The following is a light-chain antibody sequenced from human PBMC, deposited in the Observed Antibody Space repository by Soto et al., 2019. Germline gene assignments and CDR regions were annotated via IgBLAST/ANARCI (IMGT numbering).Light chain of an antibody. CDR3: QHTYSTPLT. CDR1: QSISAY. J-gene: IGKJ4*01. V-gene: IGKV1-39*01. CDR2: GAA. Sequence: DIQMTQSPSSLSASVGDRVTITCRASQSISAYLNWFQHKPGRAPKLLIYGAASLQSGVPSRFSGSGSGTDFTLTISSLQPEDFAAYYCQHTYSTPLTFGGGTKLEIK.